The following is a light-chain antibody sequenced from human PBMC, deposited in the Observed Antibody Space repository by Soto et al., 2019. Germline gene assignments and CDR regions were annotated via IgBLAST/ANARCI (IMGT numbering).Light chain of an antibody. CDR3: SSYTTSSTVI. V-gene: IGLV2-14*03. Sequence: QSALTQPASVSGSPGQSITISCTGTSSDVGDNNYVSWYQQQPGKAPKLMIYAVSNRPSGVSNRFSGSKSGTTASLTVSGLQAEDEADYYCSSYTTSSTVIFGGGTKLTVL. J-gene: IGLJ2*01. CDR2: AVS. CDR1: SSDVGDNNY.